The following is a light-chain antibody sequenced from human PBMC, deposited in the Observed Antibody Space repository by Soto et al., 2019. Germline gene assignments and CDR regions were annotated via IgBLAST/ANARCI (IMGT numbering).Light chain of an antibody. CDR3: GSYGGSSTPSL. J-gene: IGLJ1*01. CDR2: DVN. CDR1: SSDVGGYNY. Sequence: QSALTQPASVSGSPGQSITISCTGTSSDVGGYNYVSWYQQHPGKAPKLMIYDVNNRPSGVSNRFSGSKSGNTASLTISGLQAEVEAEYYCGSYGGSSTPSLFATGPKVT. V-gene: IGLV2-14*01.